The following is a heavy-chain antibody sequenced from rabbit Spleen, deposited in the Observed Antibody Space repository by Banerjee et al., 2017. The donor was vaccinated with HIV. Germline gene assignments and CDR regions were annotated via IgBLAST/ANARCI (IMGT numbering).Heavy chain of an antibody. Sequence: QEQLIESGGGLVQPGGSLKLSCKASGFDFSRTGVSWVRQAPGKGLEWIGYIDLLFGTTYYANWVNGRFTISSHNAQNTLYLQLNSLTAADTATYFCVRGASSSGYYSLWGQGTLVTVS. J-gene: IGHJ4*01. D-gene: IGHD1-1*01. CDR2: IDLLFGTT. CDR3: VRGASSSGYYSL. V-gene: IGHV1S47*01. CDR1: GFDFSRTG.